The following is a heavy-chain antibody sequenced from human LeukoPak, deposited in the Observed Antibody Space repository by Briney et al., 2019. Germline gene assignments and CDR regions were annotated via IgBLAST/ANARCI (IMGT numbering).Heavy chain of an antibody. CDR1: GFTFSSYA. Sequence: PGGSLRLSCAASGFTFSSYAMHWVRQAPGKGLEWVVVISYDGSNKYYADSVKGRFTISRDNSKNTLYLQMNSLRAEDTAVYYCARDAGGSTVTTSDFDYWGQGTLVTVSS. D-gene: IGHD4-17*01. CDR3: ARDAGGSTVTTSDFDY. V-gene: IGHV3-30-3*01. CDR2: ISYDGSNK. J-gene: IGHJ4*02.